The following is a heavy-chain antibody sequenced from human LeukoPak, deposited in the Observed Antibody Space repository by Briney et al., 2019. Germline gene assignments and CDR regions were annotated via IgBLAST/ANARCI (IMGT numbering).Heavy chain of an antibody. Sequence: SQTLSLTCTVSGGSISSGGYYWSWIRQHPGKGLEWIGYIYYSGSTYYSPSLKSRVTISVDTSKNQFSLKLSSVTAADTAVYYCARGNSSGWYIGVTFDYWGQGTLVTVSS. J-gene: IGHJ4*02. CDR3: ARGNSSGWYIGVTFDY. CDR2: IYYSGST. V-gene: IGHV4-31*03. D-gene: IGHD6-19*01. CDR1: GGSISSGGYY.